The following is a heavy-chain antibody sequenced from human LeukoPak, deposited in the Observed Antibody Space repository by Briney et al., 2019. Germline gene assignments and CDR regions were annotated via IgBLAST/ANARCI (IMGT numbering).Heavy chain of an antibody. Sequence: GGTLRLSCAASGFTFSDHYMSWHRQAPGKGLEWVSYISSSGSTIYYADSVKGRFTISRDNAKNSLYLQMNSLRAEDTAVYYCAGSSGNDAFDIWGQGTMVTVSS. J-gene: IGHJ3*02. CDR3: AGSSGNDAFDI. CDR1: GFTFSDHY. D-gene: IGHD3-22*01. V-gene: IGHV3-11*01. CDR2: ISSSGSTI.